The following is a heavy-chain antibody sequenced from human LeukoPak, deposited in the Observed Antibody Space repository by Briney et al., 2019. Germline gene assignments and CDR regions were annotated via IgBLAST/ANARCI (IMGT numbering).Heavy chain of an antibody. CDR2: ISAGGGST. CDR1: GFTLSTYA. D-gene: IGHD6-13*01. V-gene: IGHV3-23*01. CDR3: AKSPRSAADNWFYP. J-gene: IGHJ5*02. Sequence: GGSLRLSCAASGFTLSTYAMNWVRQAPGKGLEWVSGISAGGGSTYYADSVKGRFTISRDNSKTTLYLQMNSLTVEDTAVYYCAKSPRSAADNWFYPWGQGTLVTVSS.